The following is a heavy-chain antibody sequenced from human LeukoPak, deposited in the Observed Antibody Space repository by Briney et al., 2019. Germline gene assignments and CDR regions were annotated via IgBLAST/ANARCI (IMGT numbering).Heavy chain of an antibody. V-gene: IGHV3-48*03. D-gene: IGHD4-23*01. Sequence: PGGSLRLSCAASGFTFSSYEMNWVRQAPGKGLEWVSYISSSGSTIYYADSVKGRFTTSRDNAKNSLYLQMNSLRAEDTAVYYCARERAVVRYFDYWGQGTLVTVSS. CDR3: ARERAVVRYFDY. CDR1: GFTFSSYE. J-gene: IGHJ4*02. CDR2: ISSSGSTI.